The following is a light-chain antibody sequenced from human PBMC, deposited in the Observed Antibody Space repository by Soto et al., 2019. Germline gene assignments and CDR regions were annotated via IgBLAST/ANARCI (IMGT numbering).Light chain of an antibody. J-gene: IGKJ5*01. CDR2: DAS. V-gene: IGKV3-11*01. CDR1: QSVKTF. CDR3: QQSSNWPPIN. Sequence: ELVLTQSPATISLSTGAIATLSGSASQSVKTFLVWYQQRPGQAPRLLIYDASHRAAGIPARFSGSGFGTDFTLTIRSLEPEDAAVYYCQQSSNWPPINSGKGQRREIK.